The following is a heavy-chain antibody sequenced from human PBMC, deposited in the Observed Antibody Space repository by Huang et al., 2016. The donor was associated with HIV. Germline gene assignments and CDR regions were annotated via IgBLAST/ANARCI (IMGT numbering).Heavy chain of an antibody. Sequence: EVQLVETGGGLVQPGGSLRLSCAASGFTFRTYWMHWVRQAPGKGLQWVSRINSDGSLCTYADSVKGRFTVSRDNAKNTLYLQMNNLRAEDTAVYYCVRDDWGADYWGQGTLVTVSS. CDR3: VRDDWGADY. J-gene: IGHJ4*02. CDR2: INSDGSLC. V-gene: IGHV3-74*03. D-gene: IGHD3-9*01. CDR1: GFTFRTYW.